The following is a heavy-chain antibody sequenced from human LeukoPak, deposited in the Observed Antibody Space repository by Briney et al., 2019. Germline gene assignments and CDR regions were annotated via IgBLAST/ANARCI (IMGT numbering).Heavy chain of an antibody. CDR3: ASEAGYFDGFDP. V-gene: IGHV4-34*01. CDR2: INHSGST. D-gene: IGHD3-9*01. Sequence: SETLSLTCAVYGGSLSGYYWSWIRQPPGKGLEWIGEINHSGSTNYNPSLKSRVTISVDTSKNQFSLKLSSVTAADTAVYYCASEAGYFDGFDPWGQGTLVTVSS. CDR1: GGSLSGYY. J-gene: IGHJ5*02.